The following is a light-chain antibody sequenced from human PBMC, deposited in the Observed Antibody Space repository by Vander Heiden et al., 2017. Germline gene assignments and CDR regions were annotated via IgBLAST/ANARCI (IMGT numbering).Light chain of an antibody. V-gene: IGLV3-10*01. CDR1: ALTKKD. Sequence: SYELTQPPSVSVSPGQTARITCPGDALTKKDAYWYQQKSVQAPVLVIYEDSKRPSGIPERFSGSSSGTMATLTISGAQVEDEADYYCYSTDSSGNHRVFGGGTKLTVL. CDR2: EDS. J-gene: IGLJ3*02. CDR3: YSTDSSGNHRV.